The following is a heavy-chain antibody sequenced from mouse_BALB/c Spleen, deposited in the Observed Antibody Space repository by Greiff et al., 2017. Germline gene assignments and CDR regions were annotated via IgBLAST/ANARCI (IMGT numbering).Heavy chain of an antibody. Sequence: VKLMESGAELAKPGASVKMSCKASGYTFTSYWMHWVKQRPGQGLEWIGYINPSTGYTEYNQKFKDKATLTADKSSSTAYMQLSSLTSEDSAVYYCARDNWDYWGQGTTLTVSS. CDR1: GYTFTSYW. CDR2: INPSTGYT. J-gene: IGHJ2*01. D-gene: IGHD4-1*01. CDR3: ARDNWDY. V-gene: IGHV1-7*01.